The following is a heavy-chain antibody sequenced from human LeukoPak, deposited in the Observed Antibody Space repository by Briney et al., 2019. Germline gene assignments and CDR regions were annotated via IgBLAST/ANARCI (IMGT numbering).Heavy chain of an antibody. D-gene: IGHD6-19*01. Sequence: PSETLSLTCTVSGGSISSYYWSWIRQPAGKGLEWIGRIYTSGSTNYNPSLKSRVTISVDTSKNQFSLKVTSVTAADTAIFFCARHDTVAGLTDWGQGKLVSVSS. CDR1: GGSISSYY. CDR2: IYTSGST. CDR3: ARHDTVAGLTD. V-gene: IGHV4-4*07. J-gene: IGHJ4*02.